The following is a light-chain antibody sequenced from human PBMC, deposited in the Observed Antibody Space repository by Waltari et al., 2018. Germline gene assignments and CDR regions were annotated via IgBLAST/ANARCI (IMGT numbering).Light chain of an antibody. V-gene: IGKV1-5*03. CDR2: KAS. CDR3: QQFNSYPYT. Sequence: DIQMTQSPSTLSASVGDRVTITCRASQSNRAFLAWFQQKPGKAPKLLSYKASSLHDGVPSRFSGTGSGTDFTLTISSLQADDFATYYGQQFNSYPYTFGQGTKLEI. CDR1: QSNRAF. J-gene: IGKJ2*01.